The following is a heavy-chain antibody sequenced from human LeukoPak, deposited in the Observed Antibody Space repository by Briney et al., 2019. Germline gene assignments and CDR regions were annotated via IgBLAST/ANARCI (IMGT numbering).Heavy chain of an antibody. CDR2: IYYSGST. Sequence: KPSETLSLTCTVSGGSISSSSYYWGWIRQPPGKGLEWIGSIYYSGSTNYNPSLKSRVTISVDKSKNQFSLKLSSVTAADTAVYYCARGNSGSSYSFDYWGQGTLVTVSS. CDR3: ARGNSGSSYSFDY. J-gene: IGHJ4*02. D-gene: IGHD1-26*01. CDR1: GGSISSSSYY. V-gene: IGHV4-39*07.